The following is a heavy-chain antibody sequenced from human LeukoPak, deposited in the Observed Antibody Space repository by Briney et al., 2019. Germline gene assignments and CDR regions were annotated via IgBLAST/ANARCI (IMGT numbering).Heavy chain of an antibody. V-gene: IGHV3-48*01. CDR1: GFSFSDYN. D-gene: IGHD6-19*01. CDR2: ITGSSASI. Sequence: PGGSLRLSCAASGFSFSDYNMHWVRQAPGKGPEWISYITGSSASIYYSDSVKGRFTISRDNAKNSLYLQMNSLRAEDTAVYYCARDHTSGWLGYWGQGTLVTVPS. J-gene: IGHJ4*02. CDR3: ARDHTSGWLGY.